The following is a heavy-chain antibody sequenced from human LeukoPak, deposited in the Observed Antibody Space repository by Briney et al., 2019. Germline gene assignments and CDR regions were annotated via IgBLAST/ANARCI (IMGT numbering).Heavy chain of an antibody. Sequence: GGSLRLSCAASGFTFSNFAMMWVRQAPGKGLEWVSSITGDYATYSADPAKGRFTTSRDNSKNIVYLQMDSLRDDDTAVYYCAKGAASGLVDWFDPWGQGTLVAVSS. V-gene: IGHV3-23*01. D-gene: IGHD3-22*01. J-gene: IGHJ5*02. CDR2: ITGDYAT. CDR1: GFTFSNFA. CDR3: AKGAASGLVDWFDP.